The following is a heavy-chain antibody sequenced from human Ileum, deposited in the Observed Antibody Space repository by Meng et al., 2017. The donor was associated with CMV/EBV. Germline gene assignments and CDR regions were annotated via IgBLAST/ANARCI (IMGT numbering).Heavy chain of an antibody. CDR3: AGGPGGFGEFNFDY. V-gene: IGHV4-4*07. CDR2: LHIGGGT. CDR1: VGSLIAYY. D-gene: IGHD3-10*01. J-gene: IGHJ4*02. Sequence: QVQLEALGPGVQVTWGALSAPCIASVGSLIAYYVGGIRRALGQGLEWIGRLHIGGGTHYHHPLDSRRTMSVDHPNNHFSQRPISVTAADTAGDYCAGGPGGFGEFNFDYWGQGSLVTVSS.